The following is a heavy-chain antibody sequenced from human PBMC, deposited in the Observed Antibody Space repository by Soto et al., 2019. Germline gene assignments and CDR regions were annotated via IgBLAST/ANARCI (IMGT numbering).Heavy chain of an antibody. D-gene: IGHD5-18*01. CDR2: IIPIFGTA. CDR3: ARDMDTAMVKGYYGMDV. Sequence: QVQLVQSGAEVKKPGSSVKVSCKASGGTFSSYAISWVRQAPGQGLEWMGGIIPIFGTANYAQKFQGRVTITADESTSTADMELSSLRSEDTAVYYCARDMDTAMVKGYYGMDVWGQGTTVTVSS. CDR1: GGTFSSYA. J-gene: IGHJ6*02. V-gene: IGHV1-69*01.